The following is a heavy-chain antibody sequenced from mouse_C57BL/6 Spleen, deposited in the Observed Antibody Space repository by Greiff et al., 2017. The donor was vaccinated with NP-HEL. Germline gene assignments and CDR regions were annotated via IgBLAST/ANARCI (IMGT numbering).Heavy chain of an antibody. CDR1: GYSITSGYY. D-gene: IGHD2-3*01. V-gene: IGHV3-6*01. CDR3: ARDGYYVNYYAMDY. CDR2: ISYDGSN. Sequence: DVKLQESGPGLVKPSQSLSLTCSVTGYSITSGYYWNWIRQFPGNKLEWMGYISYDGSNNYNPSLKNRISITRDTSKNQFFLKLNSVTTEDTATYYCARDGYYVNYYAMDYWGQGTSVTVSS. J-gene: IGHJ4*01.